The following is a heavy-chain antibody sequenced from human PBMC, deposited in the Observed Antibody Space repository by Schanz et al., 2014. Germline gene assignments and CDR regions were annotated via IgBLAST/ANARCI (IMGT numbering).Heavy chain of an antibody. J-gene: IGHJ4*02. CDR1: GFTFYNYA. CDR2: ISSTGGST. D-gene: IGHD6-19*01. Sequence: EVRLVESGGGLVQPGGSLRLSCAASGFTFYNYAMTWVRQAPGKGLEWVSAISSTGGSTYYANSVKGRFSISRDNSKNTLYLQMGSLRAEDMAVYYCARGRAVAGTGYFDYWGQGTLVTVSS. CDR3: ARGRAVAGTGYFDY. V-gene: IGHV3-64*01.